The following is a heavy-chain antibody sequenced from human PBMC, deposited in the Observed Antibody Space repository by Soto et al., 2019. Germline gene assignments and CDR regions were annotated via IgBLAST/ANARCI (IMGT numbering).Heavy chain of an antibody. J-gene: IGHJ6*02. CDR2: IMPVFGTV. CDR3: ARVSVPGIYGEEV. CDR1: GGTFGNYA. D-gene: IGHD2-2*01. Sequence: QVHLVQSGAEVKRPGSSVKVSCKASGGTFGNYAISWVRQAPGQGLEWMAGIMPVFGTVHYAQKFQGRLTIIADKYTSTAYTALSSLRSEDTGVYYCARVSVPGIYGEEVWGQGTTVTVTS. V-gene: IGHV1-69*06.